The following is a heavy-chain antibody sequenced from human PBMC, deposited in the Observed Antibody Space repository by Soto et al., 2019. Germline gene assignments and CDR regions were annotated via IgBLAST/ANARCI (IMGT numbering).Heavy chain of an antibody. J-gene: IGHJ4*02. CDR3: SRVEYVTSSPIG. Sequence: GSLRLSCAASGFTFSGSAIHWVRQASGKGLEWVARIRTKSNGYATTYAALVKGRFTISRDDSKNMAYLQMNGLKTEDTAMYYCSRVEYVTSSPIGWGQGTLVTVSS. V-gene: IGHV3-73*01. CDR2: IRTKSNGYAT. D-gene: IGHD6-6*01. CDR1: GFTFSGSA.